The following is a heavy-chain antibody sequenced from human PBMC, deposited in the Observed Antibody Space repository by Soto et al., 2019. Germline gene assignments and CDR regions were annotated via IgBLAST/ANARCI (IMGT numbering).Heavy chain of an antibody. V-gene: IGHV4-30-4*01. CDR3: ARDRKYYDSSATKGYYGMDV. CDR1: GGSISSGDYY. J-gene: IGHJ6*02. D-gene: IGHD3-22*01. Sequence: PSETLSLTCTVSGGSISSGDYYWSWIRQPPGKGLEWIGYIYYSGSTYYNPSLESRVTISVDTSKNQFSLKLSSVTAADTAVYYCARDRKYYDSSATKGYYGMDVWGQGTTVTVSS. CDR2: IYYSGST.